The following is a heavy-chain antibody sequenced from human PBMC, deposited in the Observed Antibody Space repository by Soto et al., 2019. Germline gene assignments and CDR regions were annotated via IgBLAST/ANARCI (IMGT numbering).Heavy chain of an antibody. J-gene: IGHJ4*02. CDR2: IKQDGSEK. CDR1: GYTFSSYW. D-gene: IGHD6-19*01. CDR3: AGLAVDGYSIDY. V-gene: IGHV3-7*01. Sequence: GGSLRLSCTASGYTFSSYWMSWVRQAPGKGLEWVANIKQDGSEKYYVDSVKGRFTISGNNAKNSLYLQMNSLRAEDTAVYYCAGLAVDGYSIDYWGQGTLVTVSS.